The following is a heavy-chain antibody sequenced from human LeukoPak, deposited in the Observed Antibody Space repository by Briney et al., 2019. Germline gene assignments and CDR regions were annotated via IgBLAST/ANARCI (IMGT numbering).Heavy chain of an antibody. Sequence: GASVKVSCTASGYTFTGYYMHWVRQAPGQGLEWMGWINPNSGGTNYAQKLQGRVTMTSDTSMSTAYVELSGLRSDDTAVYYCATKGGDSALDYWGQGTLVTVSS. CDR3: ATKGGDSALDY. J-gene: IGHJ4*02. CDR1: GYTFTGYY. D-gene: IGHD2-21*01. CDR2: INPNSGGT. V-gene: IGHV1-2*02.